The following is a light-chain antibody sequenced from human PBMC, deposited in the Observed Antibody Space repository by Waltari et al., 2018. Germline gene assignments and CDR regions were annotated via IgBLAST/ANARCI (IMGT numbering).Light chain of an antibody. CDR1: TSNIGKNT. CDR3: ATWDDNLDILL. CDR2: SND. J-gene: IGLJ3*02. V-gene: IGLV1-44*01. Sequence: QSLLTQPPSASGTPGQRVTISCSGTTSNIGKNTVNWYQHVPGTAPKLLLFSNDQRPSGVPDRFSGSKSGTSASLAISGLQSEDEADFYCATWDDNLDILLFGGGTKLTVL.